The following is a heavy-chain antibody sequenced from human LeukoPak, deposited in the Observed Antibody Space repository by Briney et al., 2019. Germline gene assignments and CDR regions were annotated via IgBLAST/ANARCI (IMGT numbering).Heavy chain of an antibody. D-gene: IGHD1-26*01. V-gene: IGHV3-64D*08. J-gene: IGHJ4*02. CDR2: IRSNGGST. Sequence: PGGSLRLSCSASGFTFSSYAMHWVRQAPGKGLEYVSGIRSNGGSTYYADSVKGRLTISRDNSKNILYLQMSSLRPEDTAVYYCAKAPVGATSYFDSWGQGTLVTVSS. CDR3: AKAPVGATSYFDS. CDR1: GFTFSSYA.